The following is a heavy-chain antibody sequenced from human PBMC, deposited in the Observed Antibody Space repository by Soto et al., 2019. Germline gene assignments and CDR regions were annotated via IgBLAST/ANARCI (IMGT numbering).Heavy chain of an antibody. V-gene: IGHV1-18*01. CDR2: ISAYNGNT. CDR1: GYTFTSYG. D-gene: IGHD2-8*01. Sequence: ASVKVSCKASGYTFTSYGISWVRQAPGQGLEWMGWISAYNGNTNYAQKLQGRVTMTTDTSTSTAYMELRSLRSDDTAVYYCARDRFEDIVLMVYAIEANYYYYYMDVWGKGTTVTVSS. J-gene: IGHJ6*03. CDR3: ARDRFEDIVLMVYAIEANYYYYYMDV.